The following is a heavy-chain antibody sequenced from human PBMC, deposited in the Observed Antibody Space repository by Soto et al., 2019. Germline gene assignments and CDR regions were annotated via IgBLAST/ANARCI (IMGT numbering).Heavy chain of an antibody. D-gene: IGHD3-9*01. V-gene: IGHV3-64*02. CDR2: ISNNGGST. Sequence: PGGSLRLSCAAAGFTFSNYAMHWVRQAPGKGLEYVSAISNNGGSTYYADSVKGRFIVSRDNSKNTLYLQMGGLRAEDMAIYYCARSAKFDWLYYYYMDVWGKGTTVTVSS. J-gene: IGHJ6*03. CDR3: ARSAKFDWLYYYYMDV. CDR1: GFTFSNYA.